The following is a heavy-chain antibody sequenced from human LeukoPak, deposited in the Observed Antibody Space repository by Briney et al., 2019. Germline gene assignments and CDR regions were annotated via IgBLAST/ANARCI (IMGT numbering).Heavy chain of an antibody. CDR3: ARLYSGSYYCDY. D-gene: IGHD1-26*01. V-gene: IGHV4-38-2*02. J-gene: IGHJ4*02. Sequence: SETLSLTCTVSGYSISSGYYWGWIRQPPGKGLEWIGSIYYSGSTYYNPSLKSRVTISVDTSKNQFSLKLSSVTAADTAVYYCARLYSGSYYCDYWGQGTLVTVSS. CDR1: GYSISSGYY. CDR2: IYYSGST.